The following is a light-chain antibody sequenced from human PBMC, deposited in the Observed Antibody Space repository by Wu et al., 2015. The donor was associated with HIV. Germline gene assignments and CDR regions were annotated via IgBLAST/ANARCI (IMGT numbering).Light chain of an antibody. CDR3: QHYHNWPPWT. V-gene: IGKV3-15*01. CDR1: QSVGSN. CDR2: GAS. J-gene: IGKJ1*01. Sequence: EIVMTQSPATLSVSPGERATLSCRASQSVGSNLAWYHQKPGQAPRLLIYGASTRATGIPARFSGSGSGTEFTLTISDIQSEDFAVYYCQHYHNWPPWTFGQGTKVEMK.